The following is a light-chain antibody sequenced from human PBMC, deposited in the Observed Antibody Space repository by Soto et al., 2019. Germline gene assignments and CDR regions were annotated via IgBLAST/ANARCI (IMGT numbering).Light chain of an antibody. J-gene: IGKJ1*01. CDR1: QSVGSTY. CDR3: QQYGESPWT. CDR2: GAS. V-gene: IGKV3-20*01. Sequence: EVVLTPSTATLSLSPGKRATLSCRASQSVGSTYLAWYQQKPGQASRLLIYGASSRAIGIADRFSGSGSGTDFTLTISRLEPEDFAVYYCQQYGESPWTFGQGTKVDIK.